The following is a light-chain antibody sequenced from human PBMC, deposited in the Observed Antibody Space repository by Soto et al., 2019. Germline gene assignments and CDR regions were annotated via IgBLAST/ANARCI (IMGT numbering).Light chain of an antibody. CDR1: QSVSSY. J-gene: IGKJ1*01. Sequence: EIVLTQSPGTLSLSPGERATLSCRASQSVSSYLAWYQQKPGQAPRLLIYGASSRATGIPDRFSGSGSGTDFTLTINRLGPEDFAVYYCQQYGSSSRTFGQGTRVEIK. V-gene: IGKV3-20*01. CDR2: GAS. CDR3: QQYGSSSRT.